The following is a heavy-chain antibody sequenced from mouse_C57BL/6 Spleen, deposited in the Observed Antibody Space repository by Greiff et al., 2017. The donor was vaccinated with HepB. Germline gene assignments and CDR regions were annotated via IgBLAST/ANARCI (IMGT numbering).Heavy chain of an antibody. CDR2: INPSTGGT. J-gene: IGHJ2*01. CDR3: ARNHGYFDY. CDR1: GYSFTGYY. V-gene: IGHV1-42*01. Sequence: VQLQQSGPELVKPGASVKISCKASGYSFTGYYMNWVKQSPEKSLEWIGEINPSTGGTTYNQKFKAKATLTVDKSSSTAYMQLKSLTSEDSAVYYCARNHGYFDYWGQGTTLTVSS.